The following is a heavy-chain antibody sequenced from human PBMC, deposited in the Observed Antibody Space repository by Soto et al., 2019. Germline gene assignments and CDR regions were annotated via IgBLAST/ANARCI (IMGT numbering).Heavy chain of an antibody. D-gene: IGHD6-19*01. V-gene: IGHV4-31*03. CDR2: TYNFGST. Sequence: QVQLQESGPGLVRPSQTLSLPCTVSGGSISTGGYYWRWIRQHPGKGLEWIGYTYNFGSTFYNPSLKRRVTISIDKSKNRFSLNLTSVTAADTAVYYCARDRATVAGSFDYWGQGTQVTVSS. CDR3: ARDRATVAGSFDY. J-gene: IGHJ4*02. CDR1: GGSISTGGYY.